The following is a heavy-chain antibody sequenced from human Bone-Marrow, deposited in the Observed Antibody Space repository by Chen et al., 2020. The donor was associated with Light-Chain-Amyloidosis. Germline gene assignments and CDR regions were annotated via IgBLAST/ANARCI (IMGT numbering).Heavy chain of an antibody. CDR3: ARDLEAVTSYNYYYYMDV. D-gene: IGHD6-19*01. CDR2: INQSGRT. CDR1: GDSITSSTDY. J-gene: IGHJ6*03. Sequence: QVQLQLSGPGLVKPSETLSFKCSVSGDSITSSTDYWGWIRQPPGKGLEWIGIINQSGRTNYNPSLKSRVTISADKSKNQFSLRLGSVTAADTAVYFCARDLEAVTSYNYYYYMDVWGKGTTVTVSS. V-gene: IGHV4-39*07.